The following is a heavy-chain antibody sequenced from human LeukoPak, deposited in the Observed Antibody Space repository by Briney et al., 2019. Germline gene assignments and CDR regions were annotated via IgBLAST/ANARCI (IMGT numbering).Heavy chain of an antibody. CDR2: IYYSGST. V-gene: IGHV4-39*01. CDR1: GGSISSSSYS. D-gene: IGHD3-10*01. CDR3: ARLARPFKSRGSNWFDP. J-gene: IGHJ5*02. Sequence: KTSETLSLTCTVSGGSISSSSYSWGWIRQPPGKGLEWIGSIYYSGSTYYNPSLKSRVTISVDTSKNQFSLKLSSVTAADTAVYYCARLARPFKSRGSNWFDPRGQGTLVTVSS.